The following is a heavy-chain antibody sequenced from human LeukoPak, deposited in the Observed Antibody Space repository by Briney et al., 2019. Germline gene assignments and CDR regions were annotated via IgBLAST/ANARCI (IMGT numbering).Heavy chain of an antibody. Sequence: ASVKVSCKASGYTFTSYAMNWVRQAPGQGLEWMGWISAYNGNTNYAQKLQGRVTMTTDTSTSTAYMELRSLRSDDTAVYYCARSYGSGSYYNPYYYYGMDVWGQGTTVTVSS. CDR2: ISAYNGNT. CDR1: GYTFTSYA. D-gene: IGHD3-10*01. J-gene: IGHJ6*02. V-gene: IGHV1-18*01. CDR3: ARSYGSGSYYNPYYYYGMDV.